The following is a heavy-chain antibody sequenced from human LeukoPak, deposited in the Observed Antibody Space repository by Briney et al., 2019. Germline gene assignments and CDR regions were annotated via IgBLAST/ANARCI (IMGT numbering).Heavy chain of an antibody. D-gene: IGHD6-13*01. CDR3: AKEYSSRLNYFDY. CDR1: GFTFDDYA. Sequence: PGGSLRLSCAASGFTFDDYAMHWVRQAPGKGLEWVSLISWDGGSTYYADSVKGRSTISRDNSKNSLYLQMNSLRAEDTALYYCAKEYSSRLNYFDYWGQGTLVTVSS. J-gene: IGHJ4*02. V-gene: IGHV3-43D*03. CDR2: ISWDGGST.